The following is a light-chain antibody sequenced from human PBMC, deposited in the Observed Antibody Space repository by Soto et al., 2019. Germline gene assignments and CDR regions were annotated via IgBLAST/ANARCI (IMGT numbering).Light chain of an antibody. V-gene: IGKV1-5*03. J-gene: IGKJ1*01. CDR2: KAS. Sequence: DIQMSQSPSTLSASVGDSVTITRRASESISDCLAWYQQKPGKAPKFLIYKASSLQSGVPSRFSGSGSGTEFTLTISSLQPDDFATYYCQQYNSYPTVGQGTKVDIK. CDR1: ESISDC. CDR3: QQYNSYPT.